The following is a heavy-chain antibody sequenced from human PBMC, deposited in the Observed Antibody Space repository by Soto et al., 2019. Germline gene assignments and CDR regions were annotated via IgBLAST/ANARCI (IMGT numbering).Heavy chain of an antibody. J-gene: IGHJ4*02. Sequence: PGGSLRLSCAASGFTFSSYAMSWVRQAPGKGLEWVSAISGSGGSTYYADSVKGRFTISRDNSKNTLYLQMNSLRAEDTAVYYCAKIRYSSGWPKGRYFDYWGQGTLVTVSS. CDR1: GFTFSSYA. D-gene: IGHD6-19*01. CDR2: ISGSGGST. V-gene: IGHV3-23*01. CDR3: AKIRYSSGWPKGRYFDY.